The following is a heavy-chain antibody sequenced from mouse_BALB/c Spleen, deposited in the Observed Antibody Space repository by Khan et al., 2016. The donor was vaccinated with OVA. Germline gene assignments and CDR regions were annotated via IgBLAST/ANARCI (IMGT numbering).Heavy chain of an antibody. CDR2: IRSGGST. V-gene: IGHV2-2*01. J-gene: IGHJ3*01. CDR1: GFSLNTYG. CDR3: ARNSYMYDFTY. D-gene: IGHD2-14*01. Sequence: QVQLKQSGPGLVQPSQSLSITYTVSGFSLNTYGIHWIRQSQGKGLEWLGVIRSGGSTDYNGAFISRLSITKDNSKSQVFFKMNSLQADDTAIYYCARNSYMYDFTYGGQGTLVTVSA.